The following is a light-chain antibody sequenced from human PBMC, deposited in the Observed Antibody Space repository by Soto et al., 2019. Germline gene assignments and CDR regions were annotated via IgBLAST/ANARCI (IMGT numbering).Light chain of an antibody. CDR3: QQYKNWPPIT. CDR1: QSVRSN. CDR2: GAS. V-gene: IGKV3-15*01. Sequence: EIVMPQSPATLSVSPGERATVSCRASQSVRSNLAWYQQKPGQAPRLLIYGASTRATGIPARFSGSGSGTEFTLTISSLQSEDFAVYYCQQYKNWPPITFGQGTRLEIK. J-gene: IGKJ5*01.